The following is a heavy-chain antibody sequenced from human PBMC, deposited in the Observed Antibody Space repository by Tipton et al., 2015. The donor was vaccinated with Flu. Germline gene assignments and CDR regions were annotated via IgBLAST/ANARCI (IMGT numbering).Heavy chain of an antibody. Sequence: SLILSCAASGFTFSSHWMTWVRQAPGKGLEWVANINEDGSAIYYVDSVRGRFTLSRDNAKNSLYLQMNSLRAEDTALYYCARAGGGRFGDYWGQGILVTVSS. J-gene: IGHJ4*02. CDR3: ARAGGGRFGDY. CDR2: INEDGSAI. CDR1: GFTFSSHW. D-gene: IGHD3-16*01. V-gene: IGHV3-7*01.